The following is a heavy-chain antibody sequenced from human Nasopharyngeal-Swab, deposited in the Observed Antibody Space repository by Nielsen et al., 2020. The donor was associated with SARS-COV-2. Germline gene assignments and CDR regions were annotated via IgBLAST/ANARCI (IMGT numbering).Heavy chain of an antibody. J-gene: IGHJ4*02. Sequence: ASVKVSCKASGYTFTNYYMHWVRQAPGQGLEWTGIINPSGGSTSYAQKFQGRVTMTRDTSTSTVYMELSSLRSEDTAVYYCARDPWAVGATSNWGQGTLVTVSS. CDR3: ARDPWAVGATSN. V-gene: IGHV1-46*01. D-gene: IGHD1-26*01. CDR1: GYTFTNYY. CDR2: INPSGGST.